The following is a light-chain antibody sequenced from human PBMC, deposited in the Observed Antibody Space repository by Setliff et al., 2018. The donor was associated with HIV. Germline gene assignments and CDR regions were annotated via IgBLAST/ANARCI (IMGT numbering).Light chain of an antibody. CDR3: QVWDSSSDAWG. J-gene: IGLJ3*02. CDR2: YDT. V-gene: IGLV3-21*04. CDR1: NIGDKS. Sequence: SYELTQSPSVSVAPGKTARITCGGNNIGDKSVFWYQQKPGLAPVLVIYYDTDRPSGIPERFSGSNSGNTATLTISRVEAGDEADYSCQVWDSSSDAWGFGGGTKGTVL.